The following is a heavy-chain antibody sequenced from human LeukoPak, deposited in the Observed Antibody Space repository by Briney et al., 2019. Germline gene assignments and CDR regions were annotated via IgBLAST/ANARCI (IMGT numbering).Heavy chain of an antibody. CDR3: AIGSLVAATLYWRGCFDY. D-gene: IGHD2-15*01. Sequence: SVKVSCKASGGTFSSYAISWVRQAPGQGLEWMGRIIPILGIANYAQKFQGRVTITADKSTSTAYMELSSLRSEDTAVYYCAIGSLVAATLYWRGCFDYWGQGTLVTVSS. V-gene: IGHV1-69*04. CDR1: GGTFSSYA. CDR2: IIPILGIA. J-gene: IGHJ4*02.